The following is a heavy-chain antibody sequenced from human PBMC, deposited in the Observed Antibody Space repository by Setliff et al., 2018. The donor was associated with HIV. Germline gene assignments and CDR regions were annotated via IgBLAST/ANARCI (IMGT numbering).Heavy chain of an antibody. CDR2: IRSKAYGGTT. CDR1: GFTFSDYY. J-gene: IGHJ4*02. V-gene: IGHV3-49*03. Sequence: PGGSLRLSCATSGFTFSDYYMSWIRQAPGKGLEWVGFIRSKAYGGTTEYAASVKGRFTISRDDSKSIAYLQMNSLKTEDTAVYYCTRAHLDPWFGELLDFDYWGQGTLVTVSS. CDR3: TRAHLDPWFGELLDFDY. D-gene: IGHD3-10*01.